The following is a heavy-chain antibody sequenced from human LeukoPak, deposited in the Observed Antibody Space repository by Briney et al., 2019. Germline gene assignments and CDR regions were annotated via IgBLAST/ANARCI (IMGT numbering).Heavy chain of an antibody. CDR1: GVSISSNLW. V-gene: IGHV4-4*02. Sequence: PSGTLSLTCAVSGVSISSNLWWTWVRQPPGKGLEWIAEIHHSGSINYNPSLKSRVTISVDKAKNQFSLNLNSVTAADTAVYYCARADGLAWVDYWGQGTLVTVSS. CDR2: IHHSGSI. J-gene: IGHJ4*02. D-gene: IGHD3/OR15-3a*01. CDR3: ARADGLAWVDY.